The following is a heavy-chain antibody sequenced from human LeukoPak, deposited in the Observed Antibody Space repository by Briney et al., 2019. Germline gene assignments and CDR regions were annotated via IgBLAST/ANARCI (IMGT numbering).Heavy chain of an antibody. CDR3: ARAFIAAAGTEWFDP. J-gene: IGHJ5*02. V-gene: IGHV3-21*01. Sequence: GGSLRLSCAASGFTFSSYSMNWVRQAPGKGLEWVSSISSSSSYTYYADSVKGRFTISKDNSKNTLYLQMNSLRAEDTAVYYCARAFIAAAGTEWFDPWGQGTLVTVSS. CDR2: ISSSSSYT. D-gene: IGHD6-13*01. CDR1: GFTFSSYS.